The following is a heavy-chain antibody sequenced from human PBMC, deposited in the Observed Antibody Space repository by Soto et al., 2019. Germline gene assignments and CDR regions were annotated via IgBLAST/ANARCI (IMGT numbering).Heavy chain of an antibody. J-gene: IGHJ4*02. D-gene: IGHD3-22*01. Sequence: QVHLAQSGAEVKKPGASVKVSCKAYGYTFTSRAIHWVRQAPGQRLEWMGWIDVGNGNTKYSQRFQGGVAFTRDTSATTAYMELSSLRSEDTAVYYCARDGRDDSTGYYSPLDYWGQGTLVTVSS. CDR3: ARDGRDDSTGYYSPLDY. CDR2: IDVGNGNT. V-gene: IGHV1-3*01. CDR1: GYTFTSRA.